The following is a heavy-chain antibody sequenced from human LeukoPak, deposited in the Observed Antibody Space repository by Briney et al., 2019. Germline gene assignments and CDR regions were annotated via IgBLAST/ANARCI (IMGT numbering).Heavy chain of an antibody. J-gene: IGHJ3*02. CDR2: IYYSGST. D-gene: IGHD3-9*01. V-gene: IGHV4-59*01. CDR3: ASTQPRLYYDILTGYYPDAFDI. Sequence: PSETLSLTCTVSGGSISSYYWSWIRQPPGKGLEWIGYIYYSGSTNYNPSLKSRVTISVDTSKNQFSLKLSSVTAADTAVYYCASTQPRLYYDILTGYYPDAFDIRGQGTMVTVSS. CDR1: GGSISSYY.